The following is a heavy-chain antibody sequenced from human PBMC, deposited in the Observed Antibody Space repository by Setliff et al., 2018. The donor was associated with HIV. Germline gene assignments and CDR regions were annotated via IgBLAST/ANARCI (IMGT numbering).Heavy chain of an antibody. Sequence: GGSLRLSCAGSGFNFKNAWMSWVRQAPGKGREWVGRIKSRVDGETTAYAAPLKGRFTISIDDSKNTPYLQMDSLRAEDTAVYYCAKSGVRPHPSHDYYYYGMDVWGQGTTVTVSS. CDR2: IKSRVDGETT. D-gene: IGHD1-1*01. CDR1: GFNFKNAW. CDR3: AKSGVRPHPSHDYYYYGMDV. J-gene: IGHJ6*02. V-gene: IGHV3-15*01.